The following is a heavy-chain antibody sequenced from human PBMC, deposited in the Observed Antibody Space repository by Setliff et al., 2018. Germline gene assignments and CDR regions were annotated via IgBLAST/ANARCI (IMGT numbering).Heavy chain of an antibody. CDR1: GHTLSNYG. D-gene: IGHD5-18*01. J-gene: IGHJ6*03. V-gene: IGHV1-69*05. Sequence: SVKVSCKASGHTLSNYGISWVRQAPGQGLEWMGGTIPSFGSTNYAQKFQGRGTIITDESTSTAYMELSSLRTEDSAVYYCAREGVDTRASTDYRYYMDVWGKGTTVTVSS. CDR3: AREGVDTRASTDYRYYMDV. CDR2: TIPSFGST.